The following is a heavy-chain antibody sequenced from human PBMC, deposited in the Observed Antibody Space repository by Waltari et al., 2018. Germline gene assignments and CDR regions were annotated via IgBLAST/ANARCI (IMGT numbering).Heavy chain of an antibody. J-gene: IGHJ5*02. CDR2: INAGNGNT. CDR3: AREGYSSGWGPGNWFDP. Sequence: QVQLVQSGAEVKKPGASVKVSCKASGYTFTSYAMHWVRQAPGQRLEWMGWINAGNGNTKYSQKFQGRVTITRDTSASTAYMELSSLRSEDTAVYYCAREGYSSGWGPGNWFDPWGQGTLVIVSS. V-gene: IGHV1-3*01. D-gene: IGHD6-19*01. CDR1: GYTFTSYA.